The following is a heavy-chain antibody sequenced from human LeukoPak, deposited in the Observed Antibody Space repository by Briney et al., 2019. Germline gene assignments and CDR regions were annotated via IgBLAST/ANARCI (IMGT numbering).Heavy chain of an antibody. CDR1: GFTFSSYS. CDR3: ASLPLGDYYYMDV. Sequence: GGSLRLSCAASGFTFSSYSMNWVRQAPGKGLEWVSYISSSSSTIYYADSVKGRFTISRDNAKNSLYLQMNSLRAEDTAVYYCASLPLGDYYYMDVWGKGTTVTISS. CDR2: ISSSSSTI. V-gene: IGHV3-48*01. D-gene: IGHD1-26*01. J-gene: IGHJ6*03.